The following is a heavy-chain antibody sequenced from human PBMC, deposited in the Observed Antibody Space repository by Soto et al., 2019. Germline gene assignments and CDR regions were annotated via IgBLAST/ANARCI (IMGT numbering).Heavy chain of an antibody. CDR2: ITNSGGTT. D-gene: IGHD3-3*01. J-gene: IGHJ5*02. CDR1: EFTFSTYA. Sequence: EVQLLESGGGLVQPGGSLRLSCEASEFTFSTYAMTWVRQAPGKGLEWVSSITNSGGTTYYADSVKGRFTISRDNSQNTLYLQMNSLTAEDTAMYYCASDLVPEYFAFWTAYHPPLESWGQGTLVTVSS. V-gene: IGHV3-23*01. CDR3: ASDLVPEYFAFWTAYHPPLES.